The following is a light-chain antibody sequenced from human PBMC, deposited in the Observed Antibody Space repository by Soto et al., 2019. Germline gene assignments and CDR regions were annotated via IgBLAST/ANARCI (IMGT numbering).Light chain of an antibody. J-gene: IGKJ1*01. Sequence: DIQMTQSPSSLSASVGDRVTITCRASQSISSYLNWYQQKPGKAPNLLIYDASTLESGVPSRFSGSGSGTEFTLTISCLQPDDFATYYCQHYSTVWAFGQGTKVDIK. CDR1: QSISSY. CDR2: DAS. V-gene: IGKV1-5*01. CDR3: QHYSTVWA.